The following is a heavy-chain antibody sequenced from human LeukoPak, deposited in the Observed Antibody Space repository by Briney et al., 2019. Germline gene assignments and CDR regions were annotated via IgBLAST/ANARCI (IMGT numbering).Heavy chain of an antibody. V-gene: IGHV3-21*01. Sequence: PGGSLRLSCAASGFTFSSYSKNWVRQAPGKGLEWVSSISSSSSYIYYADSVKGRFTISRDNAKNSLYLQMNSLRAEDTAVYYCARYCSSTSCYADAFDIWGQGTMVTVSS. CDR1: GFTFSSYS. CDR2: ISSSSSYI. D-gene: IGHD2-2*01. CDR3: ARYCSSTSCYADAFDI. J-gene: IGHJ3*02.